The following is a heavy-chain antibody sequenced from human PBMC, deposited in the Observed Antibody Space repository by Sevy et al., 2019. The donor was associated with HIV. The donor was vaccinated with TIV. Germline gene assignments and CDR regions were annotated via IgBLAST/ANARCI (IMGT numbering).Heavy chain of an antibody. CDR3: VRGGGACDY. CDR2: IKGDGSDK. D-gene: IGHD2-21*02. J-gene: IGHJ4*02. V-gene: IGHV3-7*01. CDR1: EFTFSKYW. Sequence: GGSLRLSCAASEFTFSKYWMGWVRQAPGKGPEWVANIKGDGSDKYYLDSVKGRFTISRDNAKSSLYLRMNSLRDEDTATNYCVRGGGACDYWGQGTLVTVSS.